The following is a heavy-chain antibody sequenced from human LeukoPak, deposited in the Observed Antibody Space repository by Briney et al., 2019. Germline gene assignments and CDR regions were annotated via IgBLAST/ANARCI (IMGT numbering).Heavy chain of an antibody. CDR2: IYYSGST. D-gene: IGHD3-3*01. J-gene: IGHJ4*02. V-gene: IGHV4-39*01. CDR3: AGAVSDFWSGYSPYYFDY. Sequence: PSETLSLTCTVSGGSISSSSYYWGWIRQPPGKGLEWIGSIYYSGSTYYNPSLKSRVTISVDTSKNQFSLKLSSVTAADTAVYYCAGAVSDFWSGYSPYYFDYWGQGTLVTVSS. CDR1: GGSISSSSYY.